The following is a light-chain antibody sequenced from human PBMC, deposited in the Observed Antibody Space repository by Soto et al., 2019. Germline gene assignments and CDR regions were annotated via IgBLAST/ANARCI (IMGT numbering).Light chain of an antibody. CDR1: QGISSY. J-gene: IGKJ5*01. CDR3: QQVNSYPIT. V-gene: IGKV1-9*01. Sequence: DIQLTQSPSFLSASVGDRVTITCRASQGISSYLAWYQQKPGKAPKLLIYAASTLQSGVPARFSGSGSGTEFTFSITSLQPEDFATYYCQQVNSYPITFGQGTLLEI. CDR2: AAS.